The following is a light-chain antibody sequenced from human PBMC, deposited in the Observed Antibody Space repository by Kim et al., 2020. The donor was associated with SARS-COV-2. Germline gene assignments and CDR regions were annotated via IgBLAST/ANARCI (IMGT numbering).Light chain of an antibody. J-gene: IGKJ3*01. V-gene: IGKV1-9*01. CDR2: AAS. Sequence: DIQLTQSPSFLSASVGDKVTITCRARQDINRYLAWYQQKPGTAPRLLIYAASTLQGGVPSRFSGSGSGTEFTLTISSLQPEDFATYYCQQVDDYRSFTFGPGTKVDIK. CDR3: QQVDDYRSFT. CDR1: QDINRY.